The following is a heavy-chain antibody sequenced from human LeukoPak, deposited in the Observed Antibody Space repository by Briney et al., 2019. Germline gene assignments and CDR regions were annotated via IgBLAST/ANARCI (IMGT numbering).Heavy chain of an antibody. V-gene: IGHV4-59*01. D-gene: IGHD6-13*01. J-gene: IGHJ5*02. CDR2: IYYSGST. CDR1: GGSISSYY. Sequence: TSETLSLTCTVSGGSISSYYWSWIRQPPGKGLEWIGYIYYSGSTNYNPSLKSRVTISVDTSKNQFSLKLSSVTAADTAVYYCARDSAAGTWFDPWGQGTLVTVPS. CDR3: ARDSAAGTWFDP.